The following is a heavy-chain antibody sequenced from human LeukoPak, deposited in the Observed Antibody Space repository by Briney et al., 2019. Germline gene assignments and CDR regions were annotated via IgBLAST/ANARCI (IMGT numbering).Heavy chain of an antibody. J-gene: IGHJ5*02. CDR2: INHSGST. CDR1: GGSFSGYY. CDR3: ARVANVVVPAARYNWFDP. V-gene: IGHV4-34*01. D-gene: IGHD2-2*01. Sequence: PSETLSLTCAVYGGSFSGYYWSWIRQPPGKGLEWIGEINHSGSTNYNPSPKSRVTISVDTSKNQFSLKLSSVTAADTAVYYCARVANVVVPAARYNWFDPWGQGTLVTVSS.